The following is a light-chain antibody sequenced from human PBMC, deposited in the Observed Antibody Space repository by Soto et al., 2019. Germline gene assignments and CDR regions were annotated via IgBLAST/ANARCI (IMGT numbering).Light chain of an antibody. J-gene: IGKJ1*01. CDR2: AAS. CDR3: QQYDVYSPWM. Sequence: DIQMTQSPSSLSASVGDRVTITCRASQTISSWLAWYQQKPGKAPKLLIYAASSLQSGVSSRFSGSGSGTEFTLTISSLQPDDSATYYCQQYDVYSPWMFGQGTKVDI. CDR1: QTISSW. V-gene: IGKV1-5*01.